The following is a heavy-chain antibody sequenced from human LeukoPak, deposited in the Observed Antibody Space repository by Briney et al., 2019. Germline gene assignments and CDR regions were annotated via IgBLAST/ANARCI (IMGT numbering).Heavy chain of an antibody. J-gene: IGHJ4*02. Sequence: PGGSLRLSCAASGFTFSNYWMHWVRQAPGKGLVWVSRINSDGINTSYADSVKGRFTVSRDNAKNTLNLQMNSLRAEDTAVYYCAKIAPGGEKRVYYFDYWGQGTLVTVSS. CDR3: AKIAPGGEKRVYYFDY. D-gene: IGHD3-16*01. CDR2: INSDGINT. CDR1: GFTFSNYW. V-gene: IGHV3-74*01.